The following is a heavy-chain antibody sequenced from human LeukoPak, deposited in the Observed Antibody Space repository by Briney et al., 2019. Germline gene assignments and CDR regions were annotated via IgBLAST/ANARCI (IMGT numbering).Heavy chain of an antibody. D-gene: IGHD2-21*01. J-gene: IGHJ6*02. CDR2: ISSSSSYI. Sequence: PGGSLRLSCAASGFTFSSYSMNWVRLAPGKGLEWVSSISSSSSYIYYADSVKGRFTISRDNAKNSLYLQMNSLRAEDTAVYYCARDLRWVYYYGMDVWGQGTTVTVSS. CDR3: ARDLRWVYYYGMDV. V-gene: IGHV3-21*01. CDR1: GFTFSSYS.